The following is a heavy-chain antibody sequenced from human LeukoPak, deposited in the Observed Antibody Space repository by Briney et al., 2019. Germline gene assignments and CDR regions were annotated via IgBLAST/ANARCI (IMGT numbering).Heavy chain of an antibody. V-gene: IGHV4-39*07. CDR3: ARIKVGATLLPDY. J-gene: IGHJ4*02. Sequence: PSETLSLTCIVSGGSISSGNFYWGWIRQPPGKGLEWIGSIYFSENTYYNPSLKSRVTISVDTSKNQFSLKLSSVTAADTAVYYCARIKVGATLLPDYWGQGTLVTVSS. CDR2: IYFSENT. D-gene: IGHD1-26*01. CDR1: GGSISSGNFY.